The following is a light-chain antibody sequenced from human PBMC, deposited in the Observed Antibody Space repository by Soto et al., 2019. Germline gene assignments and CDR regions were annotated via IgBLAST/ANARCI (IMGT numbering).Light chain of an antibody. Sequence: QSALTQPASVSGSPGQSITISCTGSDVGSYNLVSWYQQHPGKAPKLMIYEVTKRPSGVSNRFSGSKSGNTASLTISGLQDEDEADYYCCSYAGSTSHYVFGAGTKVTVL. V-gene: IGLV2-23*02. J-gene: IGLJ1*01. CDR1: DVGSYNL. CDR2: EVT. CDR3: CSYAGSTSHYV.